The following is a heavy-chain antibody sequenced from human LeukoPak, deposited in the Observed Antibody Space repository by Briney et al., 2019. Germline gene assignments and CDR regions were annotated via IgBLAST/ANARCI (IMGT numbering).Heavy chain of an antibody. D-gene: IGHD4-17*01. CDR1: GYSFTGYW. CDR3: ARRRGATVTDFDY. V-gene: IGHV5-51*01. CDR2: IYPGDSDT. Sequence: GESLKISCKGSGYSFTGYWIGWVRQMPGKGLEWMGIIYPGDSDTRYSPPFQGQVTISADKSIATAYLQWSSLRASDTAMYYCARRRGATVTDFDYWGQGTLVTVSS. J-gene: IGHJ4*02.